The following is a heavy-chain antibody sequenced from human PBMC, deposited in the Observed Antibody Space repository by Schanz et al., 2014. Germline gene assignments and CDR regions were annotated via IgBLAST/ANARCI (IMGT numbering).Heavy chain of an antibody. V-gene: IGHV1-46*01. CDR1: GYTFTTYY. CDR3: VTEQRMESGTWAKAFDI. Sequence: QVQLVQSGAEVKKPGVSVKVSCKASGYTFTTYYIHWVRQAPGQGLEWMGKINPSSGTTRIAQNFQGRLTVTRDTSTSTVNMELSSLRSDDTAMYYCVTEQRMESGTWAKAFDIWGQGTWVTVSS. J-gene: IGHJ3*02. D-gene: IGHD3-3*01. CDR2: INPSSGTT.